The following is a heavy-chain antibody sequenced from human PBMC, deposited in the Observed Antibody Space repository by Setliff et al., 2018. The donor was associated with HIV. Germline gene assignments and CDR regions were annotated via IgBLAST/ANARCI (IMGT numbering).Heavy chain of an antibody. D-gene: IGHD6-19*01. CDR2: IYHSGTT. CDR1: GSYISNSYY. J-gene: IGHJ4*02. CDR3: ARGVRDNSGWSSYYFDY. V-gene: IGHV4-38-2*01. Sequence: PSETLSLTCDVSGSYISNSYYWGWVRQPPGKGLEWIGSIYHSGTTYYNPSLKSRVTISVATSKIQFSLKLTSVTAADTAVYYCARGVRDNSGWSSYYFDYWGQGTLVTVSS.